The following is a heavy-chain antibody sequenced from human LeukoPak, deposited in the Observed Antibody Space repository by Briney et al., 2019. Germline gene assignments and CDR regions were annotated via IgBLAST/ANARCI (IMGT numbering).Heavy chain of an antibody. CDR2: IKSKTDGGTT. J-gene: IGHJ4*02. CDR1: GFTFSNAW. Sequence: GGSLRFSCAASGFTFSNAWMSWVRQAPGKGLEWVGRIKSKTDGGTTDYAAPVKGRFTISRDDSKNTLYLQMNSLKTEDTAVYYCTTDAYYDFWSGYSAFDYWGQGTLVTVSS. D-gene: IGHD3-3*01. CDR3: TTDAYYDFWSGYSAFDY. V-gene: IGHV3-15*01.